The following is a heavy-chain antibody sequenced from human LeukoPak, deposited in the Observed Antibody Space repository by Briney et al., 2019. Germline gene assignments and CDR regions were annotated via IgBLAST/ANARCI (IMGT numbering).Heavy chain of an antibody. CDR2: ISGSGKTT. D-gene: IGHD2-2*01. CDR1: GFTFSSYA. V-gene: IGHV3-23*01. Sequence: GGSLRLSXAASGFTFSSYAMSWVRQAPGKGLEWVSTISGSGKTTYYADSVKGRFTISRDNSKNTLYLQMNSLSAEDTAVYYCAKSRSSSSSHFDYWGQGTLVTVSS. J-gene: IGHJ4*02. CDR3: AKSRSSSSSHFDY.